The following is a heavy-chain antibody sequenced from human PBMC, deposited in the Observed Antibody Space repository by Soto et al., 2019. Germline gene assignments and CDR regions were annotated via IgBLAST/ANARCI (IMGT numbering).Heavy chain of an antibody. Sequence: QVQLVQSGAEVKKPGASVKVSCKASGYTFTSYDINWVRQATGQGLEWMGWMNPNSGNTGYAQKFQGRVTMTRNTSISTAYMELRSLRSEDTAVYYCASMVRGVMDYYYYGMDVWGQGTTVTVSS. V-gene: IGHV1-8*01. CDR3: ASMVRGVMDYYYYGMDV. CDR1: GYTFTSYD. J-gene: IGHJ6*02. D-gene: IGHD3-10*01. CDR2: MNPNSGNT.